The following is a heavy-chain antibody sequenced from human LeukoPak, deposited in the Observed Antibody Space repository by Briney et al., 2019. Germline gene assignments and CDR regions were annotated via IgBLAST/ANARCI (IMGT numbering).Heavy chain of an antibody. CDR2: IYTSGST. J-gene: IGHJ4*02. D-gene: IGHD3-22*01. Sequence: SETLSLTCTVSGGSISSYYWSWIRQPAGKGLEWIGRIYTSGSTNYSPSLKSRVTMSVDTSKNQFSLKLSSVTAADTAVYYCARVHSDSSGYYRYYFDYWGQGTLVTVSS. CDR3: ARVHSDSSGYYRYYFDY. V-gene: IGHV4-4*07. CDR1: GGSISSYY.